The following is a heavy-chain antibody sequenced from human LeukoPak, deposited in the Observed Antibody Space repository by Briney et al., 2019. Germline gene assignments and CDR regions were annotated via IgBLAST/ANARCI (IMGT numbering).Heavy chain of an antibody. CDR2: IYPGDSDS. V-gene: IGHV5-51*01. D-gene: IGHD1-1*01. Sequence: GESLKISCKASGYRFTSDWIGWVRQMPGKGLEWMGIIYPGDSDSRYSPSFQGHVTMSADKSISTAYLQWSSLKASDTAIYYCARHETGPYFDYWGQGTLVTVSS. J-gene: IGHJ4*02. CDR3: ARHETGPYFDY. CDR1: GYRFTSDW.